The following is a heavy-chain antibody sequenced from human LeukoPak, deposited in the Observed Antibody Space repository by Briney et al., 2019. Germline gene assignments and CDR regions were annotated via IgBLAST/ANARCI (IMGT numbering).Heavy chain of an antibody. CDR3: ARVMRGWED. D-gene: IGHD3-16*01. J-gene: IGHJ4*02. Sequence: GGSLRLSXAASGFTFSSYSMNWVSQAPGKGLEWVSYISSSSSTIYYADSVKGRFTISRDNAKNSLYLQMNSLRAEDTAVYYCARVMRGWEDWGQGTLVTVSS. V-gene: IGHV3-48*01. CDR1: GFTFSSYS. CDR2: ISSSSSTI.